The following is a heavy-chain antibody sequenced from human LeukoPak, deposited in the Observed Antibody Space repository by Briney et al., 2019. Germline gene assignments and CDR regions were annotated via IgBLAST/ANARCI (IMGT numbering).Heavy chain of an antibody. V-gene: IGHV3-11*04. CDR1: GFTFSDYY. CDR2: IGTSGETR. D-gene: IGHD6-13*01. CDR3: VREVELGLTSDGFDY. J-gene: IGHJ4*02. Sequence: GGSLRLSCAASGFTFSDYYMSWIRQAPGKGLEWVSYIGTSGETRLYADSVKGRFTISRDNAKNSLYLQMNSLRAEDTAIYYCVREVELGLTSDGFDYWGQGTLVTVSS.